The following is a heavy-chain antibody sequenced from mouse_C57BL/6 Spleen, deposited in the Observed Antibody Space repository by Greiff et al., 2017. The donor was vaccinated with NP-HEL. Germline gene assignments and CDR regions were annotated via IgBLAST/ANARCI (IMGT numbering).Heavy chain of an antibody. V-gene: IGHV1-4*01. Sequence: VQLKESGAELARPGASVKMSCKASGYTFTSYTMHWVKQRPGQGLEWIGYINPSSGYTKYNQKFKDKATLTADKSSSTAYMQLSSLTSEDSAVYYCATGDYDGFAYWGQGTLVTVSA. CDR2: INPSSGYT. D-gene: IGHD2-4*01. J-gene: IGHJ3*01. CDR3: ATGDYDGFAY. CDR1: GYTFTSYT.